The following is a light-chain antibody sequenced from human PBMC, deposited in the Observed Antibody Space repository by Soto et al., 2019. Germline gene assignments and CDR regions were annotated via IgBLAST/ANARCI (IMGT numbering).Light chain of an antibody. J-gene: IGKJ1*01. CDR3: QLRVNWLWT. V-gene: IGKV3-11*01. CDR1: QSVRNS. Sequence: EIVLTQSPATLSLSPGDRATLSCRDSQSVRNSLGWFQQKPGQAPRLLIYDASDRASGVPARFSGSGSGTDFTLTISGLEPEDFAVYYCQLRVNWLWTFGQGTKVEIK. CDR2: DAS.